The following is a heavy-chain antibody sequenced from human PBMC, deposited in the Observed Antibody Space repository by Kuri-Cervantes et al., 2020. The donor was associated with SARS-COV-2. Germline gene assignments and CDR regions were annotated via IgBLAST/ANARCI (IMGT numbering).Heavy chain of an antibody. CDR2: IYSGGSST. Sequence: GESLKISCAASGFTFSSYAMSWVRQAPGKGLEWVSVIYSGGSSTYYADSVKGRFIISRDNSKNTLYLQMNSLRAEDTAVYYCAKGGLDSGWGYWGQGTLVTVSS. J-gene: IGHJ4*02. CDR1: GFTFSSYA. D-gene: IGHD6-19*01. V-gene: IGHV3-23*03. CDR3: AKGGLDSGWGY.